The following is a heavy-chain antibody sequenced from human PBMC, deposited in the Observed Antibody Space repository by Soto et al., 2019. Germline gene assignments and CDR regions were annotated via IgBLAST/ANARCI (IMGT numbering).Heavy chain of an antibody. Sequence: GESLKISCKDSGYSFTTYWIGWVRQMPGKGLEWMGIIYPGDSDTRYSPSFQGQVTISADKSISTAYLQWSSLKASDTAMYYSARQSSTNRAYYYYYYMDVWGKGTTVTVPS. CDR2: IYPGDSDT. J-gene: IGHJ6*03. D-gene: IGHD6-6*01. V-gene: IGHV5-51*01. CDR3: ARQSSTNRAYYYYYYMDV. CDR1: GYSFTTYW.